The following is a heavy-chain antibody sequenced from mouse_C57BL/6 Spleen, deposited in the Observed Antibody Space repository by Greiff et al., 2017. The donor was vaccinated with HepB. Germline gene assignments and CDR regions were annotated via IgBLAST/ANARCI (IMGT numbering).Heavy chain of an antibody. J-gene: IGHJ1*03. CDR2: INPSSGYT. D-gene: IGHD1-3*01. V-gene: IGHV1-7*01. Sequence: VKLQESGAELAKPGASVKLSCKASGYTFTSYWMHWVKQRPGQGLEWIGYINPSSGYTQYNQKFKDKATLTADKSSSTDSMQLSSLTYEDSAVYYCASGSGEVDFDVWGTVTTVTVAS. CDR3: ASGSGEVDFDV. CDR1: GYTFTSYW.